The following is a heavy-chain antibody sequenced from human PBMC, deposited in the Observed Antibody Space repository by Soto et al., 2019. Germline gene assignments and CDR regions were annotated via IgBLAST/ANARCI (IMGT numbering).Heavy chain of an antibody. J-gene: IGHJ5*01. V-gene: IGHV3-7*01. D-gene: IGHD6-19*01. CDR2: IKQDGSEK. CDR1: QFTFSSYW. Sequence: GGSLRLSCAASQFTFSSYWMNWVRQAPGKRPEWVANIKQDGSEKYYVDSVKGRFTISRDNTQNSLYLQMNTLRAEDTAVYFCAKGMAVAANWFDSWGQGTLVTVS. CDR3: AKGMAVAANWFDS.